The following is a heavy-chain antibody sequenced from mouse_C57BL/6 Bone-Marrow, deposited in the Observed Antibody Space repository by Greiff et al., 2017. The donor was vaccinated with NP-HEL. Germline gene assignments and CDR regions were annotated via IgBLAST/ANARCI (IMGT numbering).Heavy chain of an antibody. J-gene: IGHJ2*01. CDR1: GYTFTDYE. CDR2: IDPETGGT. V-gene: IGHV1-15*01. CDR3: TRGENYPLDY. D-gene: IGHD1-1*02. Sequence: VKLVESGAELVRPGASVTLSCKASGYTFTDYEMHWVKQTPVHGLEWIGAIDPETGGTAYNQKFKGKAILTADKSSSTAYMELRSLTSEDSAVYYCTRGENYPLDYWGQGTTLTVSS.